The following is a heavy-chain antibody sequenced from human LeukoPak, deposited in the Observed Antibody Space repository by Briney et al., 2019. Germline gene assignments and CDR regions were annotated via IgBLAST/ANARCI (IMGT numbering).Heavy chain of an antibody. J-gene: IGHJ4*02. D-gene: IGHD5-18*01. Sequence: PGGSLRLSCAASGFTFSSYGMHWVRQAPGKGLEWVAGISYDGSNKYYADSVKGRFTISRGTSKNTLYLQMNSLRAEDTAGYYCAKGQVWSDYWGQGTLVTVSS. CDR2: ISYDGSNK. CDR1: GFTFSSYG. V-gene: IGHV3-30*18. CDR3: AKGQVWSDY.